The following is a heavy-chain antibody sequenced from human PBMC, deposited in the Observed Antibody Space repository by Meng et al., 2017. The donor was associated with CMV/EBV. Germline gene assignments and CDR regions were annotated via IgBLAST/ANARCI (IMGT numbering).Heavy chain of an antibody. D-gene: IGHD6-13*01. CDR1: GYTFTGYY. V-gene: IGHV1-2*02. J-gene: IGHJ4*02. CDR2: INPNSGGT. Sequence: ASVKVSCKASGYTFTGYYMHWVRQAHGQGLEWMGWINPNSGGTNYAQKFQGRVTMTRDTSISTAYMELSRLRSDDTAVYYCARVNQVRIAAAGIGYWGQGTLVTVSS. CDR3: ARVNQVRIAAAGIGY.